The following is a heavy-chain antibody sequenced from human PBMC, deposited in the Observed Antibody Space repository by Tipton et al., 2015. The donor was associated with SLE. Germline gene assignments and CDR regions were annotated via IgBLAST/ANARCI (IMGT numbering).Heavy chain of an antibody. Sequence: TLSLTCAVSGFSISSGSYYWSWIRQPAGKGLEWIGRSDTSGSTNYNPSLKSRVTISVDTTKNQFSLKLSSGTAADTAVYYCARDVLWCMEREGFDPWGQGTLVTVSS. D-gene: IGHD4/OR15-4a*01. CDR1: GFSISSGSYY. CDR2: SDTSGST. J-gene: IGHJ5*02. V-gene: IGHV4-61*02. CDR3: ARDVLWCMEREGFDP.